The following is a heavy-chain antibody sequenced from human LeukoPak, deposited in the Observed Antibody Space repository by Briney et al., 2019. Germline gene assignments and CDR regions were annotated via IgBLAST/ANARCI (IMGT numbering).Heavy chain of an antibody. D-gene: IGHD2-2*01. J-gene: IGHJ6*03. CDR1: GFTFSSYS. V-gene: IGHV3-7*01. Sequence: PGGSLRLSCAASGFTFSSYSMNWVRQAPGKGLEWVANIKQDGSEKYYVDSVKGRFTISRDNAKNSLYLQMNSLRAEDTAVYYCARVSVIPAARWRCYYYYYMDVWGKGTTVTVSS. CDR3: ARVSVIPAARWRCYYYYYMDV. CDR2: IKQDGSEK.